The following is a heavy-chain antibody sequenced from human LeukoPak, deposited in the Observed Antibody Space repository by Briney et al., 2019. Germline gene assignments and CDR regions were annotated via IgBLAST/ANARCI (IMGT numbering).Heavy chain of an antibody. J-gene: IGHJ4*02. CDR1: GGSISSGGYD. CDR2: IYYSGST. Sequence: SQTLSLTCTVSGGSISSGGYDWSWIRQHPGKGLEWIGYIYYSGSTYYNPSLKSRVTISVDTSKNQFSLKLSSVTAADTAVYYCARGSGHYGSGSYYNGFIDYWGQGTLVTVSS. CDR3: ARGSGHYGSGSYYNGFIDY. D-gene: IGHD3-10*01. V-gene: IGHV4-31*03.